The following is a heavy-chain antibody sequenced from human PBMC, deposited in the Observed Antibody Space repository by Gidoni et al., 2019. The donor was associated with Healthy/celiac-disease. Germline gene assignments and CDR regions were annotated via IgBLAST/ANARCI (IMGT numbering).Heavy chain of an antibody. CDR1: GLPLSSSA. D-gene: IGHD3-16*01. CDR2: ISGSGGST. CDR3: AKSGGANGVEMAVPPYYYYGMDV. Sequence: EVQLLESGGGLVQPGGSLRLSCAASGLPLSSSAVSWVRKAPGKGLEWVSAISGSGGSTYYADAVKGRFTISRDNSKNTLYLQMNSLRAEDTAVYYCAKSGGANGVEMAVPPYYYYGMDVWGQGTTVTVSS. J-gene: IGHJ6*02. V-gene: IGHV3-23*01.